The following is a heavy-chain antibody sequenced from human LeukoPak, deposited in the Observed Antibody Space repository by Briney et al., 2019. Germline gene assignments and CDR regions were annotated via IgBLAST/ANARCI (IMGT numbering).Heavy chain of an antibody. V-gene: IGHV4-30-4*08. Sequence: SQTLSLTCTVSGGSISSGDYYWSWIRQPPGKGLEWIGYIYYSGSTYYNPSLKSRVTISVDTSKNQFSLKLSSVTAADTAVYYCARDKLGYCSSTSCYPPNYYYYMDVWGKGTTVTVSS. CDR2: IYYSGST. J-gene: IGHJ6*03. CDR1: GGSISSGDYY. D-gene: IGHD2-2*03. CDR3: ARDKLGYCSSTSCYPPNYYYYMDV.